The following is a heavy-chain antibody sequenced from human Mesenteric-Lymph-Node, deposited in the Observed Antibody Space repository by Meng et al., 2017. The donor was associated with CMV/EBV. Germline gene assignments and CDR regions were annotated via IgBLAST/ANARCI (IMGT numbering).Heavy chain of an antibody. CDR1: GYTFSSYA. Sequence: ASVQVSCKASGYTFSSYAITWVRQAPGQGLEWMGWISGQNGHTKYEEKLEGRVTMTRDTSTSTAYMELRSLRSDDTAVYYCVRVDVGAKLYDAFDIWGQGTMVTVSS. CDR3: VRVDVGAKLYDAFDI. CDR2: ISGQNGHT. V-gene: IGHV1-18*01. D-gene: IGHD1-26*01. J-gene: IGHJ3*02.